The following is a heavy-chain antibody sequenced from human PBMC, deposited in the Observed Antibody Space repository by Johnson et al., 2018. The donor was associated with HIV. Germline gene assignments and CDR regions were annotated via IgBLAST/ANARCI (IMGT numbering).Heavy chain of an antibody. CDR2: IYSGGST. J-gene: IGHJ3*02. D-gene: IGHD6-19*01. Sequence: VQLMESGGGLVQPGGSLRLSCAASGFTVSSNYMSWVRQAPGKGLEWVSVIYSGGSTYYADSVKGRFTISRDNSKNTLYLQMNSLRAEDTAVYYCASFGLAVAADAFDIWGQGTMVTVSS. CDR1: GFTVSSNY. V-gene: IGHV3-53*01. CDR3: ASFGLAVAADAFDI.